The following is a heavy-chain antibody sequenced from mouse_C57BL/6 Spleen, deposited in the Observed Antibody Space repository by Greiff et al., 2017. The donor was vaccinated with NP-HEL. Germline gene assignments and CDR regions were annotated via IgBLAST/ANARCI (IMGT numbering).Heavy chain of an antibody. CDR2: ICPRGGNT. CDR1: GYTFTSYG. Sequence: QVQLQQSGAELARPGASVKLSCTASGYTFTSYGISWVQQSTGQGLEWIGEICPRGGNTYYNEKLKGKATLTADNSNSTAYMQLRSLTSEDSAVYFCALITTVGADYWGQGTPLTVSS. V-gene: IGHV1-81*01. D-gene: IGHD1-1*01. CDR3: ALITTVGADY. J-gene: IGHJ2*01.